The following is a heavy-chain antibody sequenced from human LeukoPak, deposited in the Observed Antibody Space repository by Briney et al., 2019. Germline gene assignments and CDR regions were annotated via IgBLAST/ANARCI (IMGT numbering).Heavy chain of an antibody. CDR2: ISGSGGST. D-gene: IGHD6-13*01. CDR3: AILNPAEGYMDV. V-gene: IGHV3-23*01. CDR1: GFTFSSYA. J-gene: IGHJ6*03. Sequence: GGSLRLSCAASGFTFSSYAMSWVRQAPGKGLEWVSAISGSGGSTYYADSVKGRFTISRNNSKNTLYLQMNSLRAEDTAVYYCAILNPAEGYMDVWGKGTTVTISS.